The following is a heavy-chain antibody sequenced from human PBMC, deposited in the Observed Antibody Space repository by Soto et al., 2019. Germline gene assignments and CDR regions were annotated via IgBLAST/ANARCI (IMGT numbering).Heavy chain of an antibody. CDR3: ARDRGVAPPVAGNTHYYYYMDV. Sequence: GASVKVSCKASGYSFTNYGITWVRQAPGQGLEWMGWISAYNGDTNYAQKLQGRVTMTTDASTSTAYLELRSLRSDDTAVYYCARDRGVAPPVAGNTHYYYYMDVWGKGTTVTVSS. CDR2: ISAYNGDT. D-gene: IGHD6-19*01. CDR1: GYSFTNYG. V-gene: IGHV1-18*01. J-gene: IGHJ6*03.